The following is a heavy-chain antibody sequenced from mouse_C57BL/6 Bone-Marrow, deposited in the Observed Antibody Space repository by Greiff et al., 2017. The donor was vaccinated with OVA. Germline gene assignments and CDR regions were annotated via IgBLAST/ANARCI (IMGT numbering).Heavy chain of an antibody. D-gene: IGHD1-1*01. CDR2: IYPGDGDT. CDR3: ARGATVVAWDFDY. Sequence: QVQLQQSGPELVKPGASVKISCKASGYAFSSSWMNWVKQRPGKGLEWIGRIYPGDGDTNYNGKFKGKATLTADKSSSTAYMQLSSLTSEDSAVYVCARGATVVAWDFDYWGQGTTLTVSS. CDR1: GYAFSSSW. V-gene: IGHV1-82*01. J-gene: IGHJ2*01.